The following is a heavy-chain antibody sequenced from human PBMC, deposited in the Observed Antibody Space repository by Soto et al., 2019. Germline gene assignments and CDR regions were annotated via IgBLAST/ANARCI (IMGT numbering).Heavy chain of an antibody. V-gene: IGHV3-23*01. Sequence: EVQLLESGGGLVQPGGSLRLSCAASGFTFSSYAMSWVRQAPGKGLEWVSAISGSGGSTYYADSVKGRFTISRDNSKNTLYLQMNSLRAEDTAVYYCAKGRYCSGGSCYSWYYFDYWGQGTLVTVSS. CDR2: ISGSGGST. J-gene: IGHJ4*02. CDR1: GFTFSSYA. D-gene: IGHD2-15*01. CDR3: AKGRYCSGGSCYSWYYFDY.